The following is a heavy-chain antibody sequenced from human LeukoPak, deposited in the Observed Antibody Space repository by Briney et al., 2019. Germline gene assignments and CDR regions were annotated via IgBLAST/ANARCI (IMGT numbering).Heavy chain of an antibody. Sequence: SETLSLTCTVSGGSISSSSYYWGWIRQPPGKGLEWIGSIYYSGSTYYNPSLKSRVTISVDTSKNQFSLKLSSVTAADTAVYYCARESVAVAGDFDYWGQGTLVTVSS. V-gene: IGHV4-39*07. CDR2: IYYSGST. J-gene: IGHJ4*02. CDR1: GGSISSSSYY. D-gene: IGHD6-19*01. CDR3: ARESVAVAGDFDY.